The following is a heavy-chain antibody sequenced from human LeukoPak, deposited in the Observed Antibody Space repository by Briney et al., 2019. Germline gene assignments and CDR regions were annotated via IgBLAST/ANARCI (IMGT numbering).Heavy chain of an antibody. J-gene: IGHJ4*02. CDR2: ISGTGGST. V-gene: IGHV3-23*01. Sequence: QPGGSLRLSCAASGFTFSSYAMGWVRQARGKGLEWLSVISGTGGSTNYADSVKGRFTISRDNSKKTLYLQMNSLRAEDTAVYYCAKEPNLSIATSGMYFDYWGQGTLVTVSS. CDR3: AKEPNLSIATSGMYFDY. CDR1: GFTFSSYA. D-gene: IGHD6-13*01.